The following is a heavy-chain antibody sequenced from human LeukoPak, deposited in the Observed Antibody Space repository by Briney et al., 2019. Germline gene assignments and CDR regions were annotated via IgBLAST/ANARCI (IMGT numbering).Heavy chain of an antibody. CDR1: GYTLTELS. J-gene: IGHJ4*02. CDR3: ATGFRDSSGYYSDY. V-gene: IGHV1-24*01. D-gene: IGHD3-22*01. Sequence: ASVKVSCKVSGYTLTELSMHWVRQAPGKGLEWMGGFDPEDGETIHAQKFQGRVTMTEDTSTDTAYMELSSLRSEDTAVYYCATGFRDSSGYYSDYWGQGTLVTVSS. CDR2: FDPEDGET.